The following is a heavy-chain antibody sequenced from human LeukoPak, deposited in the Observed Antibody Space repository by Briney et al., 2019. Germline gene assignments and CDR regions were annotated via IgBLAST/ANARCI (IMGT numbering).Heavy chain of an antibody. D-gene: IGHD2-15*01. CDR3: AKGLQGYYYYMDV. CDR2: ISGSGGST. CDR1: GFTFSSYA. V-gene: IGHV3-23*01. J-gene: IGHJ6*03. Sequence: PGGSLRLSCAASGFTFSSYAMSWVRQAPGKELEWVSAISGSGGSTYYADSVKGRFTISRDNSKNTLYLQMNSLRAEDTAVYYCAKGLQGYYYYMDVWGKGTTVTVSS.